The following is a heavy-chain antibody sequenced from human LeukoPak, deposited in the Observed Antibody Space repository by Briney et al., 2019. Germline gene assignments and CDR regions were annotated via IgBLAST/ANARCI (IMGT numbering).Heavy chain of an antibody. J-gene: IGHJ5*02. V-gene: IGHV4-59*01. CDR2: IYYSGST. D-gene: IGHD1-26*01. Sequence: SETLSLTCTVSGGSISSYYWSWVRQPPGKGLEWIGYIYYSGSTNYNPSLKSRVTISVDTSKNQFSLKLSSVTAADTAVYYCAREEGGWFDPWGQGTLVTVSS. CDR3: AREEGGWFDP. CDR1: GGSISSYY.